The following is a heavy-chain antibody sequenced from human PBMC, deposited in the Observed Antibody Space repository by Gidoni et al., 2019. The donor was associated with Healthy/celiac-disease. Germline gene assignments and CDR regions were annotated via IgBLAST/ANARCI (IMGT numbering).Heavy chain of an antibody. Sequence: QVQLVQSGAEVKKPGASVKVSCKASGYTFTSSDVHWVRQATGQGLEWMGWKNPNSGNTGYAQEFQGRVTLTRSTPTSTAYMEPSSLGSDDTAVYYCSRGRGGGYFDYWGQGTLVTVSS. CDR2: KNPNSGNT. D-gene: IGHD3-10*01. J-gene: IGHJ4*03. V-gene: IGHV1-8*01. CDR3: SRGRGGGYFDY. CDR1: GYTFTSSD.